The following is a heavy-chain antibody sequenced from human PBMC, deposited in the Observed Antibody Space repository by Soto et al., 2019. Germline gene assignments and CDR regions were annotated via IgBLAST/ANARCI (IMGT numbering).Heavy chain of an antibody. CDR1: GVPMCYGGYS. V-gene: IGHV4-30-2*06. Sequence: SETLSLTCSVSGVPMCYGGYSWSWIRQSPGRSMEWLGYLSHLETTYYNPSFTSRLSWSLDRTRTHFSLSLSSMPAADKDVAPSARGSGYDSFYCWGQGSQVRVSS. J-gene: IGHJ4*02. CDR2: LSHLETT. D-gene: IGHD3-22*01. CDR3: ARGSGYDSFYC.